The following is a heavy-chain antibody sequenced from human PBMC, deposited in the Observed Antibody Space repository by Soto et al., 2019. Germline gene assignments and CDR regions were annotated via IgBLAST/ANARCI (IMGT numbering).Heavy chain of an antibody. V-gene: IGHV3-23*01. CDR3: ARCAVLSTTSGGWCNWFDP. D-gene: IGHD2-21*01. J-gene: IGHJ5*02. CDR1: EFTFSNYA. Sequence: GGSLRLSCTASEFTFSNYAMSWVRQAPGKWLEWVSAISASGAATYYVDSVKGRFTISRDNSKNTLYVQMNSLRAEDTGVYYCARCAVLSTTSGGWCNWFDPWGQGXLVTVYS. CDR2: ISASGAAT.